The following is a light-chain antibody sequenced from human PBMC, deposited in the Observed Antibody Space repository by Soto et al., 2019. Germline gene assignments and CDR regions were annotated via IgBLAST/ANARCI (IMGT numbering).Light chain of an antibody. CDR1: QSVGNN. Sequence: TQSPVTLSVSPGERATLSCRASQSVGNNLVWYQQRPGHAPSLLIYGSSTRATGIPARFSGSGSGTEFTLTISSLQSEDFAVYYCQHRESFGQGTKLEIK. J-gene: IGKJ2*01. CDR2: GSS. CDR3: QHRES. V-gene: IGKV3-15*01.